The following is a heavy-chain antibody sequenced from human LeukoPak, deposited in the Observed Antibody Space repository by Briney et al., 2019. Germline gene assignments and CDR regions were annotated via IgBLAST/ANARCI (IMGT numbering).Heavy chain of an antibody. CDR3: ARLRGSGYDRFDY. J-gene: IGHJ4*02. D-gene: IGHD5-12*01. CDR1: GYSFTSYW. V-gene: IGHV5-51*01. Sequence: GESLKISCKCSGYSFTSYWIGWVRQMPGKGLEWMGIISPGDSKTIYSPSFQGRVTTSADKSISTAYLRWSSLKASGTAMYYCARLRGSGYDRFDYWGQGTLVTVSS. CDR2: ISPGDSKT.